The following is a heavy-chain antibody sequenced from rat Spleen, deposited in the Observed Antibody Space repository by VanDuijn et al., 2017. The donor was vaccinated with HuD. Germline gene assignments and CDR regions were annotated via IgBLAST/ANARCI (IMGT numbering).Heavy chain of an antibody. V-gene: IGHV4-2*01. CDR1: GFNFNDYW. Sequence: EVKLVESGGGLVQPGRSLKLSCAASGFNFNDYWMGWVRQAPGKGLEWIGEINKDSSTINYNPSLKDKFTISRDNAQNTLYLQMSKLGSEDTAIHYCARLGITLGAGHWFAYWGQGTLVTVSS. J-gene: IGHJ3*01. CDR3: ARLGITLGAGHWFAY. D-gene: IGHD1-2*01. CDR2: INKDSSTI.